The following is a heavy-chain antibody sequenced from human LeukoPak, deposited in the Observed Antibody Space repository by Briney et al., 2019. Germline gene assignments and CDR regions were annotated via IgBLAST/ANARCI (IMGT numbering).Heavy chain of an antibody. CDR3: ARGRTVFDF. CDR2: INHSGST. CDR1: GGSFNDYY. D-gene: IGHD2-2*01. J-gene: IGHJ4*02. Sequence: SETLSLTCAVYGGSFNDYYWIWIRQPQGKGLEWIGEINHSGSTNYNPSLKSRVTISLDTSKNQFSLNLSSVTAADTAVYYCARGRTVFDFWGQGTLVTVSS. V-gene: IGHV4-34*01.